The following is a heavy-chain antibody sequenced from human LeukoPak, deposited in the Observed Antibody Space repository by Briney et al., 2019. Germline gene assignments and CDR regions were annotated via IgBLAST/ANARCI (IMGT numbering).Heavy chain of an antibody. Sequence: PGGSLRLSCAASGFTFSTSWMTWVRQAPGKGLEWIGSIYYSGSTYYNPSLKSRVTISVDTSKNQFSLKLSSVTAADTAVYYCAREMHIVVVTARFDPWGQGTLVTVSS. D-gene: IGHD2-21*02. CDR1: GFTFSTSW. CDR2: IYYSGST. V-gene: IGHV4-39*07. CDR3: AREMHIVVVTARFDP. J-gene: IGHJ5*02.